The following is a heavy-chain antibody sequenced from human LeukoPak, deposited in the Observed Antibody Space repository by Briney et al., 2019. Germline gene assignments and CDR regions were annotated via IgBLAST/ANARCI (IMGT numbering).Heavy chain of an antibody. CDR1: GGSISTSSYY. V-gene: IGHV4-39*07. J-gene: IGHJ4*02. Sequence: PSETLSLTCIVSGGSISTSSYYWGWIRQPPGKGLQWIGSMSYGGSTFYNPSLKSRVTISVDTSKNQFSLKLSSVTAADTAVYYCATTTIRLGYWGQGTLVTVSS. CDR3: ATTTIRLGY. D-gene: IGHD1-26*01. CDR2: MSYGGST.